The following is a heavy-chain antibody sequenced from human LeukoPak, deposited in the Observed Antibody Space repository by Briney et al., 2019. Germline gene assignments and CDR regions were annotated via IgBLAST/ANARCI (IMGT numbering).Heavy chain of an antibody. CDR3: ARDYISSCGSEGMDV. Sequence: SQTLSLTCAVSGGSISSGGYSWSWIRQPPGKGLEWIGYIYHSGSTYYNPSLKSRVTISVDRSKNQFSLKLSSVTAADTAVYYCARDYISSCGSEGMDVWGQGTTVTVSS. D-gene: IGHD3-10*01. CDR1: GGSISSGGYS. V-gene: IGHV4-30-2*01. CDR2: IYHSGST. J-gene: IGHJ6*02.